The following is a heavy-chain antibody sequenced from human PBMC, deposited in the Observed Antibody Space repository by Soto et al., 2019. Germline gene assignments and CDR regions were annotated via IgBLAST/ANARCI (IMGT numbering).Heavy chain of an antibody. J-gene: IGHJ6*02. Sequence: PSETLSLTCAVYGGSFSGYYWSWIRQPPGKGLEWIGEINHSGSTNYNPSLKSRVTISVDTSKNQFPLKLSSVTAADTAVYYCARSGYGSGSYYRSTHYYGMDVWGQGTTVTVS. V-gene: IGHV4-34*01. CDR1: GGSFSGYY. CDR3: ARSGYGSGSYYRSTHYYGMDV. CDR2: INHSGST. D-gene: IGHD3-10*01.